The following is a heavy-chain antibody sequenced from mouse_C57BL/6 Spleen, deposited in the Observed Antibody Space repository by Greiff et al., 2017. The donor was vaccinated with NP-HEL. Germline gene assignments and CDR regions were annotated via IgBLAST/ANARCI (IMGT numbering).Heavy chain of an antibody. CDR3: ARRGYDDDY. Sequence: QVQLQQFGAELVRPGTSVKVSCKASGYAFTNYLIEWVKQRPGQGLEWIGVINPGSGGTNYNEKFKGKATLTADKSSSTAYMQLSSLTSEDSAVYFCARRGYDDDYWGQGTTLTVSS. J-gene: IGHJ2*01. CDR2: INPGSGGT. V-gene: IGHV1-54*01. D-gene: IGHD2-2*01. CDR1: GYAFTNYL.